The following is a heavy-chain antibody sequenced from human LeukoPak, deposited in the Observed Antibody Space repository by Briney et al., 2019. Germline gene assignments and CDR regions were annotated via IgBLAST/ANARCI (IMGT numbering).Heavy chain of an antibody. CDR2: IYHSGST. J-gene: IGHJ5*02. V-gene: IGHV4-38-2*02. Sequence: SETLSLTCTVSGYSISSGYYWGWIRQPPGKGLEWIGSIYHSGSTYYNPSLKSRVTISVDTSKNQFSLKLSSVTAADTAVYYCARWGGGFDPWGQGTLVTVSS. D-gene: IGHD2-15*01. CDR3: ARWGGGFDP. CDR1: GYSISSGYY.